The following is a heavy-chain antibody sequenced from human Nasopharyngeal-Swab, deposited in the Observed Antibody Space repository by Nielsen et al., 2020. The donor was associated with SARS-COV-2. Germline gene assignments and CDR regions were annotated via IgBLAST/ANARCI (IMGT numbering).Heavy chain of an antibody. CDR3: TTDYYFDY. CDR2: IGDKAHNYAT. CDR1: GFVFSGSA. Sequence: GASLKISCAASGFVFSGSAIHWVRQASGKGLEWVGRIGDKAHNYATTYAASVKGRFTISRDDSKNTAFLQMDSLNTEDTALYYCTTDYYFDYWGQGTLVTVS. J-gene: IGHJ4*02. D-gene: IGHD4/OR15-4a*01. V-gene: IGHV3-73*01.